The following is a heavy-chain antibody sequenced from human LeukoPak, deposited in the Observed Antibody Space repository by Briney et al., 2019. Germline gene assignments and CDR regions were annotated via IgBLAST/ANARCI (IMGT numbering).Heavy chain of an antibody. CDR1: GFRVSDYY. CDR2: IRDSGEA. D-gene: IGHD3/OR15-3a*01. Sequence: GGSLRLSCAVSGFRVSDYYMSWVHQAPGKGLEWVGLIRDSGEAFYADFVRGRFAISRDESENTLYLQMNSLRVEDTAVYFCARDRAALQDWVEFDPWGQGTPVIVSS. CDR3: ARDRAALQDWVEFDP. J-gene: IGHJ5*02. V-gene: IGHV3-66*03.